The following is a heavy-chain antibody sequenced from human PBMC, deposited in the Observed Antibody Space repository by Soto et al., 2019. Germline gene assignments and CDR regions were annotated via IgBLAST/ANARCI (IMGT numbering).Heavy chain of an antibody. D-gene: IGHD6-13*01. V-gene: IGHV5-51*01. CDR2: ICPADSDT. J-gene: IGHJ1*01. Sequence: GESLKISCKGSGYRFTNYWIGWVRQMPGKGLEWMGIICPADSDTRYSPSFQGQVTMSVDKSINTAYLQWSSLKASDTAMYYCARLLYSSTWEEYFNHWGQGTLVTVSS. CDR1: GYRFTNYW. CDR3: ARLLYSSTWEEYFNH.